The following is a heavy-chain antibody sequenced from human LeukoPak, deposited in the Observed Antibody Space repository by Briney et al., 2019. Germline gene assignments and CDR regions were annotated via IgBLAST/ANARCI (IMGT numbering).Heavy chain of an antibody. CDR2: IKQDGSEK. J-gene: IGHJ4*02. D-gene: IGHD1-26*01. CDR1: GFTFSSYW. V-gene: IGHV3-7*03. Sequence: GGSLRLSCAASGFTFSSYWMSWVRQAPGKGLGWVANIKQDGSEKYYVDSVKGRFTISRDNAKNSLYLQMNSLRAEDTAIYYCAKDGGRRDDYWGQGTLVTVSS. CDR3: AKDGGRRDDY.